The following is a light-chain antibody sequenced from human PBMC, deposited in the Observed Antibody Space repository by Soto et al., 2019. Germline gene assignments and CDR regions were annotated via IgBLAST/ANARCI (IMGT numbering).Light chain of an antibody. CDR3: QQYGRSPFT. Sequence: PGESATLSCRASQSVSSSYLAWYQQKPGQAPRLLIYGASSRATGIPGRFSGSGSGTDFTLTISRLEPEDFAVYYCQQYGRSPFTFGPGTKVDIK. CDR1: QSVSSSY. J-gene: IGKJ3*01. V-gene: IGKV3-20*01. CDR2: GAS.